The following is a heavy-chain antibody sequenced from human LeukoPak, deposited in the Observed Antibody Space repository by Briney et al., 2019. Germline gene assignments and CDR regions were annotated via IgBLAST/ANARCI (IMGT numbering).Heavy chain of an antibody. V-gene: IGHV3-74*01. CDR2: INSDGSSR. J-gene: IGHJ4*02. CDR1: GFTFSSYF. CDR3: ARDHYGSSFGY. D-gene: IGHD3-10*01. Sequence: GGSLRLSCGASGFTFSSYFMRWVRQAPGRGLVWISRINSDGSSRSYADSVKGRFTISRDNAKNTLDLQMNSLRAEDTAVYYCARDHYGSSFGYWGQGTLVTVSS.